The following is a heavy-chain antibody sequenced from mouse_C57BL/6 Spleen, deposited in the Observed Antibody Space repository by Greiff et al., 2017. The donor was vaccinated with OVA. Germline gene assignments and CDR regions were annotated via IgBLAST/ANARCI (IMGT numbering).Heavy chain of an antibody. J-gene: IGHJ2*01. CDR1: GFNIKDYY. CDR3: ARNPAYYSNSYYFDY. Sequence: EVQVVESGAELVKPGASVKLSCTASGFNIKDYYMHWVKQRTEQGLEWIGRIDPEDGETKYAPKFQGKATITADTSSNTAYLQLSSLTSEDTAVYYCARNPAYYSNSYYFDYWGQGTTLTVSS. D-gene: IGHD2-5*01. CDR2: IDPEDGET. V-gene: IGHV14-2*01.